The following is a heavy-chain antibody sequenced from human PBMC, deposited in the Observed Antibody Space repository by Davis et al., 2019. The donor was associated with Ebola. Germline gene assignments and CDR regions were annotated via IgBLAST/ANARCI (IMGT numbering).Heavy chain of an antibody. Sequence: GESLKISCKASGNRFSSHWIGWVRQMPGKGLEWMGIIYTGDSDTRYSPSFRGQVTISADKSIKTAFLQWSSLKASDTAMYYCASLRRTITGMDDAFDIWGQGTMVTVSS. CDR3: ASLRRTITGMDDAFDI. D-gene: IGHD2-8*02. J-gene: IGHJ3*02. CDR1: GNRFSSHW. V-gene: IGHV5-51*01. CDR2: IYTGDSDT.